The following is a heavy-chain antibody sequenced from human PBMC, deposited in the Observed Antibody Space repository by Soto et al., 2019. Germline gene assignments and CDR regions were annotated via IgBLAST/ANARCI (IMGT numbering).Heavy chain of an antibody. Sequence: GGSLRLSCAASGFTFSTSAMHWVRQAPGKGLEWMTVISYDGSKSHYADSVKGRFTISRDNSKNTLYLQMNSLRAEDTAVYYCGKDGYSGSYGWFDPWGQGTLVTVSS. CDR3: GKDGYSGSYGWFDP. J-gene: IGHJ5*02. CDR2: ISYDGSKS. V-gene: IGHV3-30-3*01. CDR1: GFTFSTSA. D-gene: IGHD1-26*01.